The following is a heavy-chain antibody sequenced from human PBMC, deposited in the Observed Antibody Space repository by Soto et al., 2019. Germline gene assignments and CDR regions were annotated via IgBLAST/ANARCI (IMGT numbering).Heavy chain of an antibody. D-gene: IGHD1-7*01. Sequence: QVQLVESGGGVVQPGRSLRLSCAASGFTFSSYGMHWVRQAPGKGLEWVAVISYDGSIKYYADSVKGRFTISRDNSKNTLYLQMNSMRAEDTAVYFCAKSPRRLRTTDLPPPNIAYWGQGTLVSVSS. J-gene: IGHJ4*02. CDR1: GFTFSSYG. CDR3: AKSPRRLRTTDLPPPNIAY. V-gene: IGHV3-30*18. CDR2: ISYDGSIK.